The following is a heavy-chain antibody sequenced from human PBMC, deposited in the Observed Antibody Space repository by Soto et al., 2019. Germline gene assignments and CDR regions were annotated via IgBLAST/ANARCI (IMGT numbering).Heavy chain of an antibody. CDR2: SSPIVGTT. D-gene: IGHD3-22*01. Sequence: ASVKVSCKRSGGAFSSSALNWVRQARGQGLDCRGWSSPIVGTTNYARKFQGRVTVTADESTSTAHIEVTDLRSEDTAGYFCAEGGGGYDTWGQGTLVTVAS. CDR1: GGAFSSSA. CDR3: AEGGGGYDT. V-gene: IGHV1-69*13. J-gene: IGHJ5*02.